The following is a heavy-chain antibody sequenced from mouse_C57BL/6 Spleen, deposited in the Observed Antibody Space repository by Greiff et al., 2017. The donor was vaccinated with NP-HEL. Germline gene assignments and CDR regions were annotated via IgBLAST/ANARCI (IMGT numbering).Heavy chain of an antibody. CDR2: INPGSGGT. CDR1: GYAFTNYL. V-gene: IGHV1-54*01. Sequence: QVQLQQSGAELVRPGTSVKVSCKASGYAFTNYLIVWVKQRPGQGLEWIGVINPGSGGTNYNEKCKGKATPAADKYPSTAYMQLSSLTSEDSAVDVCARRDYWGQGTTHTVSS. CDR3: ARRDY. J-gene: IGHJ2*01.